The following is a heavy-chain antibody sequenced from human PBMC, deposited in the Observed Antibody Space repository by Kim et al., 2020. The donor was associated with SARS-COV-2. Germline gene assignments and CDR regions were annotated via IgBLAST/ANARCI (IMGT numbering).Heavy chain of an antibody. CDR1: GFTFSSYS. Sequence: GGSLRLSCAASGFTFSSYSMNWVRQAPGKGLEWVSSISSSSSYIYYADPVKGRFTISRDNAKNSLYLQMNSLRAEDTAVYYCARGSRYYDILKDYYGMDVWGQGTTVTVSS. D-gene: IGHD3-9*01. V-gene: IGHV3-21*01. CDR3: ARGSRYYDILKDYYGMDV. CDR2: ISSSSSYI. J-gene: IGHJ6*02.